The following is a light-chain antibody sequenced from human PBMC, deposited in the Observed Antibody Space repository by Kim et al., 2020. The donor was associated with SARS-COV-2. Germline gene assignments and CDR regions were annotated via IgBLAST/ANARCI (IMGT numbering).Light chain of an antibody. J-gene: IGLJ1*01. V-gene: IGLV2-8*01. CDR2: EVT. CDR3: ASHGGYDYV. Sequence: PGQSVAISCSVPRGDFGSYKYVSWYQQRPGNSPKLIIYEVTKRPSGVPDRFSGSMSGNTASLTVSGLQAEDEADYYCASHGGYDYVFGTGTKVTVL. CDR1: RGDFGSYKY.